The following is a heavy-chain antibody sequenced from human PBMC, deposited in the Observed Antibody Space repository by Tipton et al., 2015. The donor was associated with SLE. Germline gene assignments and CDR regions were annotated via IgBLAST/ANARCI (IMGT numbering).Heavy chain of an antibody. CDR3: ATDRRIVVVPAAMDYNWFDP. CDR1: DGSFSGYF. J-gene: IGHJ5*02. D-gene: IGHD2-2*01. V-gene: IGHV4-34*01. Sequence: TLSLTCAVYDGSFSGYFWSWIRQPPGKGLEWIGEINHSGGTNDNPSLKSRVTMSVDSSKNQVSLQLSSVTAADTAVYYCATDRRIVVVPAAMDYNWFDPWGHGTLVTISS. CDR2: INHSGGT.